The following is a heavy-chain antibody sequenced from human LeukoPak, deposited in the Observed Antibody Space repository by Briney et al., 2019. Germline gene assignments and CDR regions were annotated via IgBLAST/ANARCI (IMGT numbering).Heavy chain of an antibody. D-gene: IGHD1-26*01. J-gene: IGHJ4*02. Sequence: GSLRLSCSASGFTFSSFAMFWVRQAPGKGLEYVSGISSDGGRTNYADSVKARFTISRDNSKVMLYLQMTSLRPEDTAIYYCVKDPSGNYFYFDYWGQGTLVTVSS. CDR1: GFTFSSFA. CDR2: ISSDGGRT. CDR3: VKDPSGNYFYFDY. V-gene: IGHV3-64D*09.